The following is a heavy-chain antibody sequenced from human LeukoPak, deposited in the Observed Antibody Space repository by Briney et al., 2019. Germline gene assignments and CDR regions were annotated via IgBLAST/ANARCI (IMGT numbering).Heavy chain of an antibody. Sequence: ASVKVSCKASGYTFTGYYMHWVRQAPGQGLEWMGYINPDSGGTSYAQKFQGRVTMTRDASISTAYLELSRLTSDDTALYFCARVEYCGGHCHYYFDNWGQGTLLTVSS. CDR2: INPDSGGT. D-gene: IGHD2-21*01. CDR1: GYTFTGYY. CDR3: ARVEYCGGHCHYYFDN. J-gene: IGHJ4*02. V-gene: IGHV1-2*02.